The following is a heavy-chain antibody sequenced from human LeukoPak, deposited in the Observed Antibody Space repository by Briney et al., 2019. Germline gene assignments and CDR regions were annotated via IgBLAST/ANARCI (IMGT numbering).Heavy chain of an antibody. V-gene: IGHV3-23*01. Sequence: GGSLRLSCAASGFTFSNYAMSWVRQAPGKGLEWVSSIFPSGGEIHYADSVRGRFTISRDNSKSTLSLQMNSLRAEDTAIYYCATYRQVLLPFESWGQGTLVTVSS. CDR1: GFTFSNYA. D-gene: IGHD2-8*02. CDR3: ATYRQVLLPFES. J-gene: IGHJ4*02. CDR2: IFPSGGEI.